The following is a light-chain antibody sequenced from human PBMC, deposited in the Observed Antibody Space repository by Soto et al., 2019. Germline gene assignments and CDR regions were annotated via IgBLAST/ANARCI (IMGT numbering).Light chain of an antibody. V-gene: IGLV1-47*01. J-gene: IGLJ1*01. Sequence: QSVLTQPPSASGTPGQRITISCSGSSSDIGTNYVYWYQQLPGTAPKLLIYRNNQRPSGVPDRFSGSKSGTSASLAISGLRSEDEADYDCAACDDCLSGFYVFGTGSMVTVL. CDR1: SSDIGTNY. CDR2: RNN. CDR3: AACDDCLSGFYV.